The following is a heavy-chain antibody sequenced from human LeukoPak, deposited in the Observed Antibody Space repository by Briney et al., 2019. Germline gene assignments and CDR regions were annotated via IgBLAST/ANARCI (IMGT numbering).Heavy chain of an antibody. D-gene: IGHD2-15*01. CDR3: ARGGGNCSGGSCPGPFDY. J-gene: IGHJ4*02. CDR1: GGSFSGYY. V-gene: IGHV4-34*01. Sequence: SETLSLTCAVYGGSFSGYYWCWIRQPPGKGLEWIGEINHSGSTNYNPSLKSRVTISVDTSKNQFSLKLSSVTAADTAVYYCARGGGNCSGGSCPGPFDYWGQGTLVTVSS. CDR2: INHSGST.